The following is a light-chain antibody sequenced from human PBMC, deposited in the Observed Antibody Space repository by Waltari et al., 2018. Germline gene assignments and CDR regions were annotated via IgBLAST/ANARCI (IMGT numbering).Light chain of an antibody. CDR3: QHRDNWLFT. Sequence: EIVLTQSPVILSSSPGERATLSCRASQSISTYLAWYQQRPGQAPRLLISDASFRASGVPARFRGSGSGTDFTLTISHLEPEDFAFYFCQHRDNWLFTFGPGTKVDIK. J-gene: IGKJ3*01. CDR1: QSISTY. V-gene: IGKV3-11*01. CDR2: DAS.